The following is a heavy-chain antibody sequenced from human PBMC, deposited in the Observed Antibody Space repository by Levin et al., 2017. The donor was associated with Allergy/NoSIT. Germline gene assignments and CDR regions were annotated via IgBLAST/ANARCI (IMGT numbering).Heavy chain of an antibody. Sequence: SETLSLTCTVSGGSISTYYWNWIRQPPGKGLEWIGYIYYSGSTNYNPSLKSRVSISVDTSKNQFSLKLSSVTAADTAVYFCARAAANWGLGYFDLWGRGTLVTVSS. CDR2: IYYSGST. J-gene: IGHJ2*01. V-gene: IGHV4-59*01. CDR3: ARAAANWGLGYFDL. D-gene: IGHD7-27*01. CDR1: GGSISTYY.